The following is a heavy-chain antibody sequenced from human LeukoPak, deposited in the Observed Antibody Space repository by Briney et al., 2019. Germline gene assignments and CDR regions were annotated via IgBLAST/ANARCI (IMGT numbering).Heavy chain of an antibody. J-gene: IGHJ6*02. CDR3: ARDYSSSWYAGYYYYGMDV. V-gene: IGHV3-53*01. Sequence: PGGSPRLSCAASGFTVSSNYMSWVRQAPGKGLEWVSVIYSGGSTYYADSVKGRFTISRDNSKNTLYLQMNSLRAEDTAVYYCARDYSSSWYAGYYYYGMDVWGQGTTVTVSS. CDR2: IYSGGST. CDR1: GFTVSSNY. D-gene: IGHD6-13*01.